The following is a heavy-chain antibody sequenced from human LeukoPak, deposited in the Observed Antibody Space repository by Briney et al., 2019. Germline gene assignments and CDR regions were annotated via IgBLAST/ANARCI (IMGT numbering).Heavy chain of an antibody. CDR1: GFTLTDYY. V-gene: IGHV3-11*04. Sequence: GGSLRLSCAASGFTLTDYYMSWIRQAPGKGLEWVSHISNSGSSTYYADSVKGRFTISRDIAKNSLYLQMNSLRAEDTAVYSCARGRDGYNSGAFDIWGQGTMVTVSS. D-gene: IGHD5-24*01. CDR3: ARGRDGYNSGAFDI. CDR2: ISNSGSST. J-gene: IGHJ3*02.